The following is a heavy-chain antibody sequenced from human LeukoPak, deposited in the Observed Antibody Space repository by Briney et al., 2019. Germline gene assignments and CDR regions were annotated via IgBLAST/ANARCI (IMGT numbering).Heavy chain of an antibody. V-gene: IGHV4-4*07. Sequence: SKTLSLTCTVSGGSISSYYWSWIRQPAGKGLEWIGRIYTSGSTNYNPSLKSRVTMTVDTSKNQFSLKLSSVTAADTAVYYCARAEYYYDSSGYRNWYFDLWGRGTLVTVSS. J-gene: IGHJ2*01. CDR1: GGSISSYY. CDR2: IYTSGST. CDR3: ARAEYYYDSSGYRNWYFDL. D-gene: IGHD3-22*01.